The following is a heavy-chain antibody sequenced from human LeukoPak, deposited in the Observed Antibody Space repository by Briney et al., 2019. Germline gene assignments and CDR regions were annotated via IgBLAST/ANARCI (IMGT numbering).Heavy chain of an antibody. CDR2: ISWNSGSI. J-gene: IGHJ4*02. CDR1: GFTFDDYA. CDR3: AKALGSGCSSTSCHDYYFDY. V-gene: IGHV3-9*01. D-gene: IGHD2-2*01. Sequence: GRSLRLSCAASGFTFDDYAMHWVRQAPGKGLEWVSGISWNSGSIGYADSVKGRFTISRDNAKNSLYLQMNSLRAEDTALYYCAKALGSGCSSTSCHDYYFDYWGQGTLVTVSS.